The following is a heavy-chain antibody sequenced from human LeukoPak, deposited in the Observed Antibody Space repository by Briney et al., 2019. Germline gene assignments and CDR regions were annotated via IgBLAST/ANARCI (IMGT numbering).Heavy chain of an antibody. V-gene: IGHV1-2*02. CDR2: INPNSGGT. CDR3: ARSDRDGYNMDFDY. Sequence: ASVKVSCKASGYTFTGYYMHWVRQAPGQGLEWMGWINPNSGGTNYAQKFQGRVTMTRDTSISTAYMELSRLRSDDTAVYYCARSDRDGYNMDFDYWGQGTLVTVSS. CDR1: GYTFTGYY. J-gene: IGHJ4*02. D-gene: IGHD5-24*01.